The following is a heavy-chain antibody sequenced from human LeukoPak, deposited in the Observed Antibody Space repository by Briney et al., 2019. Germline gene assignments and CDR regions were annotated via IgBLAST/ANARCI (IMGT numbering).Heavy chain of an antibody. CDR2: ITGSGQTI. CDR3: AREGAGHPALDI. J-gene: IGHJ3*02. CDR1: GFTFSDYY. V-gene: IGHV3-11*01. Sequence: GGSLRLSCAASGFTFSDYYVSWIRQAPGKGLEWVAFITGSGQTINYGDSVKGRFSISRDNAKNSLYLQMNSLRVEDTAVYYCAREGAGHPALDIWGQGTTVTVSS. D-gene: IGHD3-10*01.